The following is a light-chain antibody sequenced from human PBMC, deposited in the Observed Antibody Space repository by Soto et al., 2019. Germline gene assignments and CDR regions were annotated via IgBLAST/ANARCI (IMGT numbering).Light chain of an antibody. V-gene: IGLV6-57*01. J-gene: IGLJ3*02. Sequence: NFMLTQPHSVSESPGKTVTISCTRRRVSLASNYVQWYQQRPGSSPTTVIYEDNQRPSGVPDRFSGSIDSSSNSASRTISGLKTEDEADYYCQSSDSRAWVFCGGPKLTVL. CDR1: RVSLASNY. CDR3: QSSDSRAWV. CDR2: EDN.